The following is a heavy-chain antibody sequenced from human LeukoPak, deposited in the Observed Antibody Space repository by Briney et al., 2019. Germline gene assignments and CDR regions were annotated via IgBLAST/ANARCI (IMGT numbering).Heavy chain of an antibody. CDR3: ARDRSTLPWIQLHTEYYSDY. Sequence: GGSLRLSCAASGFTFSSYSMNWVRQAPGKGLEWVSSISSSSSYIYYADSVKGRFTISRDNAKNSLYLQMNSLRAEDTAVYYCARDRSTLPWIQLHTEYYSDYWGQGTLVTVSS. D-gene: IGHD5-18*01. CDR2: ISSSSSYI. CDR1: GFTFSSYS. J-gene: IGHJ4*02. V-gene: IGHV3-21*01.